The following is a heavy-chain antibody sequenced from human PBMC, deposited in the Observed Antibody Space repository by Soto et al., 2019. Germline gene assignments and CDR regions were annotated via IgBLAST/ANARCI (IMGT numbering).Heavy chain of an antibody. Sequence: QVQLVQSGGEVKKPGASVKVSCKASGYTFTTYDLSWVRQAPGQGLEWMGWISAYNGNTNYAQNRQGRVTRTTDTSTSTAYMELRSLRSDDTAVYYCARVIGYYYHMDVWGQGTTVTVSS. V-gene: IGHV1-18*01. CDR3: ARVIGYYYHMDV. D-gene: IGHD3-22*01. J-gene: IGHJ6*02. CDR1: GYTFTTYD. CDR2: ISAYNGNT.